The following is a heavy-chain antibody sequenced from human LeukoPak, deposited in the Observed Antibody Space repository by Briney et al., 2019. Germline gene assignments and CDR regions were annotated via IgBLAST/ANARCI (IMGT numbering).Heavy chain of an antibody. Sequence: ASVKVSCKASGYTFTDYYMHWVRQAPGQGLEWMGRINPKSGVTDYAQRSQGRVTMTRDTSISTAYMELSRLTSDDTAFYYCARDAIAAATYFDPWGQGTLVTVSS. CDR1: GYTFTDYY. CDR3: ARDAIAAATYFDP. J-gene: IGHJ5*02. D-gene: IGHD6-13*01. V-gene: IGHV1-2*06. CDR2: INPKSGVT.